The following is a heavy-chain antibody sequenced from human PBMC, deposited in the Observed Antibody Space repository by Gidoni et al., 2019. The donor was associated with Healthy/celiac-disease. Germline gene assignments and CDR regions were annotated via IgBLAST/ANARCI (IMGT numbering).Heavy chain of an antibody. Sequence: EVQLWESGGGWVQHGGSLRISCAAAGFTFSSYAMSWVRQAPGKGLEWVSAISGSGGSTYYADSVKGRFTISSDNSKNTLYLQMNSLRAEDTAVYYCAPLGATINWGQGTLVTVSS. D-gene: IGHD5-12*01. CDR1: GFTFSSYA. CDR2: ISGSGGST. CDR3: APLGATIN. J-gene: IGHJ4*02. V-gene: IGHV3-23*01.